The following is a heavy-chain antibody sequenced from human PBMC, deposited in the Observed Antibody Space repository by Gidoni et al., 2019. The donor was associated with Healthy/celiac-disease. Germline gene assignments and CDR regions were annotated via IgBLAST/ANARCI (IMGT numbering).Heavy chain of an antibody. CDR1: GFTFSSYG. CDR2: IWYDGSNK. D-gene: IGHD6-19*01. Sequence: QVQLVESGGGVVQPGRSLRHSCAASGFTFSSYGMHGVRQAPGKGLEWVAVIWYDGSNKYYADSVKGLFTISRDNSKNTLYLQMNSLRAEDTAVYYCARDGSGWYSAPPGYWGQGTLVTVSS. J-gene: IGHJ4*02. CDR3: ARDGSGWYSAPPGY. V-gene: IGHV3-33*08.